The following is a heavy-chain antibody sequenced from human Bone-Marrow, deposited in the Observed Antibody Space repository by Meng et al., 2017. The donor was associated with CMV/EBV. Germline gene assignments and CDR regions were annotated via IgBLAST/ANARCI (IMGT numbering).Heavy chain of an antibody. Sequence: ASVKVSCKASGYTFTSYGISWVRQAPGQGLEWMGWISAYNGNTNYAQKLQGRVTMTTDTSTSTAYMELSSLRSEDTAVYYCARDVTIFGVVIIGNWFDPWGQGTLVTVSS. D-gene: IGHD3-3*01. V-gene: IGHV1-18*01. CDR3: ARDVTIFGVVIIGNWFDP. J-gene: IGHJ5*02. CDR2: ISAYNGNT. CDR1: GYTFTSYG.